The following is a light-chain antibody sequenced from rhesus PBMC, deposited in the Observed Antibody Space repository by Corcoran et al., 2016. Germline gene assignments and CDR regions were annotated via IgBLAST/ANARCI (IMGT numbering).Light chain of an antibody. V-gene: IGKV3-10*01. CDR2: GAY. Sequence: QVILTQSPATLSLSPGERATLSCRASQSVSSYLAWYQQKPGQAPRLLIYGAYSRATGIQDRFSGSGSGTDFTLTISSLEPEDVGVYHCYQHSSGYSFGQGTKVEIK. CDR3: YQHSSGYS. CDR1: QSVSSY. J-gene: IGKJ2*01.